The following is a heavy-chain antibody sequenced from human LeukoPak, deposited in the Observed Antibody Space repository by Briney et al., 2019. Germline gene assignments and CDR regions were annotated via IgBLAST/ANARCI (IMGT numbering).Heavy chain of an antibody. CDR1: GGSISSSSYY. CDR2: IYYSGST. J-gene: IGHJ4*02. Sequence: SETLSLTCTVSGGSISSSSYYWGWIRQPPGKGLEWIGSIYYSGSTYYNPSLKSRVTISVDTSKNQFSLKLSSVTAADTAVYYCARHGIGARFDYWGQGTLVTVSS. CDR3: ARHGIGARFDY. V-gene: IGHV4-39*01. D-gene: IGHD3-10*01.